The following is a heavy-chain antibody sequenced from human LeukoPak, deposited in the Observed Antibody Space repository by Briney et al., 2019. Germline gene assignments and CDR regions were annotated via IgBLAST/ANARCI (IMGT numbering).Heavy chain of an antibody. CDR2: IYTSGST. Sequence: SETLSLTCTVSGGSISTYYWSWIRQPPGKGLEWIGRIYTSGSTNYNPSLKSRVTISVDTSKNQFSLKLSSVTAADTAVYYCARASYYDFWSGYSDAFDIWGQGTMVTVSS. D-gene: IGHD3-3*01. V-gene: IGHV4-4*07. CDR3: ARASYYDFWSGYSDAFDI. J-gene: IGHJ3*02. CDR1: GGSISTYY.